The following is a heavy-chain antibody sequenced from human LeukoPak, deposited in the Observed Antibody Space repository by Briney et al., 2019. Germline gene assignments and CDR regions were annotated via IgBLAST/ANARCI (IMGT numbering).Heavy chain of an antibody. J-gene: IGHJ4*02. CDR1: GFTFSSYA. D-gene: IGHD3-10*01. V-gene: IGHV3-23*01. Sequence: GGSLRLSCAASGFTFSSYAMSWVRQAPGKGLEWVSAISGSGGSTYYADSVKGRFTISRDNSKNTLYLQINSLRAEDTAVYYCAKGLWYYYGSGRRGYFDYWGQGTLVTVSS. CDR2: ISGSGGST. CDR3: AKGLWYYYGSGRRGYFDY.